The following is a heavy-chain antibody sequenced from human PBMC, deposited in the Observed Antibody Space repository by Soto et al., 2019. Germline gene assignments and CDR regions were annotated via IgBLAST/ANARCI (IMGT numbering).Heavy chain of an antibody. V-gene: IGHV4-39*01. D-gene: IGHD3-22*01. CDR3: ARQASGYYYGWFDP. J-gene: IGHJ5*02. CDR2: IFYSGGT. Sequence: QLLLQESGPGLVKPSETLSLTCTVSGGSILDSTYYWAWIRQSPGKGLEWIGTIFYSGGTFYTPSLXXXVXXSVDTSNTQFSLKLSSVTAAATAVYDCARQASGYYYGWFDPWGQGTLVTVSS. CDR1: GGSILDSTYY.